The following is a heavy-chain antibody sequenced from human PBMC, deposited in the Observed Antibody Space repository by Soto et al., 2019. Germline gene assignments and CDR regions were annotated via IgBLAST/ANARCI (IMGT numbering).Heavy chain of an antibody. D-gene: IGHD6-13*01. V-gene: IGHV1-18*01. CDR3: ARRASRSWYVNWFDP. J-gene: IGHJ5*02. CDR1: GYTFTSYG. CDR2: ISAYNGNT. Sequence: QVQLVHSGAEVKKPGASEKVSCKASGYTFTSYGISWVRQAPGQGLEWMGWISAYNGNTNYAQKLQGRVTMTTDTYTSTAYMELRSLRSDDTAVYYCARRASRSWYVNWFDPWRQGTLVTVSS.